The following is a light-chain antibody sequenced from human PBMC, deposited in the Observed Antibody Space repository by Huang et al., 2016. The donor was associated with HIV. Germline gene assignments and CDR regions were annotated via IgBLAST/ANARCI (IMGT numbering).Light chain of an antibody. Sequence: DIQMTQSPSSLSASVGDKVIITCRASQIITTDLHWFQQKPGKAPKLLIFGASTLQSGVPSRFSGTGSGTDFNLTVTNLQPEDCATYYCQQTCGAPWTFGQGTKVEV. CDR2: GAS. J-gene: IGKJ1*01. V-gene: IGKV1-39*01. CDR1: QIITTD. CDR3: QQTCGAPWT.